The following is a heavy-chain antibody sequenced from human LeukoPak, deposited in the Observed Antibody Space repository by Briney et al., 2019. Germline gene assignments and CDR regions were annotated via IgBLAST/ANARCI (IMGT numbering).Heavy chain of an antibody. CDR2: IGGSGVAT. J-gene: IGHJ4*02. V-gene: IGHV3-23*01. Sequence: GGSLRLSCAASGFTLSTYGMSWVRQAPGKGLEWVSGIGGSGVATYYADSVKGRFTISRDNSKSTLYLQMNSLRAEDTAVYYCAKFSAVWGTFDYWGQGILVTVSS. CDR3: AKFSAVWGTFDY. D-gene: IGHD3-16*01. CDR1: GFTLSTYG.